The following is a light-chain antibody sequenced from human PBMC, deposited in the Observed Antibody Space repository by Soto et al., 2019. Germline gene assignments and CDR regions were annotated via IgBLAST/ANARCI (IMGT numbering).Light chain of an antibody. V-gene: IGKV1-5*03. CDR3: QQYNRYWT. J-gene: IGKJ1*01. CDR1: QRISTW. CDR2: KAS. Sequence: DIQMTQSPSTLSASVGDRVTITCRASQRISTWLAWYQHKPGKAPKLLIYKASSLESGVPSRFSGSGSGTEFTLTISSLQPDDFATYYCQQYNRYWTFGQGTKVEIK.